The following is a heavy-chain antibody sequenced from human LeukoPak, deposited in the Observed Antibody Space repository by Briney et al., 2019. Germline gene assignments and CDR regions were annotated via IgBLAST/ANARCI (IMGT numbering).Heavy chain of an antibody. CDR1: GYTFTGYY. V-gene: IGHV1-2*02. D-gene: IGHD3-10*01. CDR3: ARALFSPTGDAFDI. Sequence: ASVKVSCKASGYTFTGYYMHWVRQAPGQGLEWMGWINPNSGGTNYAQKFQGRVTMTRDASISTAYMELSRLRSDDTAVYYCARALFSPTGDAFDIWGQGTMVTVSS. J-gene: IGHJ3*02. CDR2: INPNSGGT.